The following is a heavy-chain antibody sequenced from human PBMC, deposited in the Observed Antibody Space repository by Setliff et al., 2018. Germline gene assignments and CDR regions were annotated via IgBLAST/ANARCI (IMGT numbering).Heavy chain of an antibody. CDR3: ARGRAGHSGH. V-gene: IGHV4-31*02. D-gene: IGHD6-19*01. J-gene: IGHJ4*02. Sequence: LRLSCAASGFTFSSYAMSWIRQHPGKGLEWIGYIYYSGSTSYYNPSLKSRVTISVDTSKNQFSLKLSSVTAADTAVYYCARGRAGHSGHWGQGTLVTVSS. CDR1: GFTFSSYA. CDR2: IYYSGST.